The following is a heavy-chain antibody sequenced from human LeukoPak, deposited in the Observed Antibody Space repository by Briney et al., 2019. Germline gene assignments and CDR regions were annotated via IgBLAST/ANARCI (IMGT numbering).Heavy chain of an antibody. D-gene: IGHD3-10*01. J-gene: IGHJ5*02. CDR2: INAGSGYT. CDR1: GYIFTNHA. V-gene: IGHV1-3*01. CDR3: ARASSGSLSTWFGELFDWYDP. Sequence: VASVKVSCKASGYIFTNHAMHWLRQAPGQRPEWMGWINAGSGYTKYSQKFQGRVTISRDTSASTVYMELRSLGSEDTAVYYCARASSGSLSTWFGELFDWYDPWGQGTLVTVSS.